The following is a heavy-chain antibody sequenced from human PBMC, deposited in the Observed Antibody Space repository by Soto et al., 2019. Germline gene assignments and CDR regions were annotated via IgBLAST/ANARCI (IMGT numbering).Heavy chain of an antibody. CDR1: GGTFSSYA. Sequence: SVKVSCKASGGTFSSYAISWVRQAPGQGLEWMGGIIPIFGTANYAQKFQGRVTITADESTSTAYMELSSLRSEDTDVYYCERAGEQGKERQFDYWGQGTLVTVSS. J-gene: IGHJ4*02. V-gene: IGHV1-69*13. CDR2: IIPIFGTA. CDR3: ERAGEQGKERQFDY.